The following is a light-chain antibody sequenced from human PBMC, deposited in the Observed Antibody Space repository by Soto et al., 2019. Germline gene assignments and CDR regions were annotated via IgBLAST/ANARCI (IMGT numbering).Light chain of an antibody. Sequence: QSALTQPASVSGSPGPSITISCTGTSSDVGGYNYVSWYQQHPGKAPQLMIYEVSNRPSGVSNRFSGSKSGNTASLTISGLQAEDEADYYCSSYTSSSTLEGYVFGTGTKVTVL. V-gene: IGLV2-14*01. CDR2: EVS. J-gene: IGLJ1*01. CDR3: SSYTSSSTLEGYV. CDR1: SSDVGGYNY.